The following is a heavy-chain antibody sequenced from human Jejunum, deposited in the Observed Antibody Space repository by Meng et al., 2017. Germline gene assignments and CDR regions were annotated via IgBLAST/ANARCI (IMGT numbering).Heavy chain of an antibody. CDR1: GGSVSSGFYY. Sequence: VQLQESGPGLVSPSETLSLTCTVSGGSVSSGFYYWSWIRQPPGKGLEWIGYISDSGTTNYNPSLKRRVTMSVDTSKNHFSLKLTSVTAADTAVYFCARDSETYPTYFDYWGQGTLVTVSS. CDR3: ARDSETYPTYFDY. D-gene: IGHD5-24*01. V-gene: IGHV4-61*03. CDR2: ISDSGTT. J-gene: IGHJ4*02.